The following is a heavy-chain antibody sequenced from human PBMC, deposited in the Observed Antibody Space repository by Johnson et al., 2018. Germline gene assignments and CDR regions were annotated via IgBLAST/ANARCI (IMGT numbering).Heavy chain of an antibody. V-gene: IGHV3-49*03. J-gene: IGHJ3*02. CDR2: IRSKAYGGTT. CDR3: SRVLMITFGGGIVGVHDAFDI. Sequence: VQLVESGGGLVQPGRSLRLSCTASGFTFGDYAMSWFRQAPGKGLEWVGFIRSKAYGGTTEYAASVKGRFTITRDDSKSIAYLQMNSLKTEDTAVYYCSRVLMITFGGGIVGVHDAFDIWGQGTMVTVSS. CDR1: GFTFGDYA. D-gene: IGHD3-16*02.